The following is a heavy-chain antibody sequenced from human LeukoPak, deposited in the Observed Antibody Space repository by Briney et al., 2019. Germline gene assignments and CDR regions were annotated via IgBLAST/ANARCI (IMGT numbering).Heavy chain of an antibody. V-gene: IGHV1-18*01. CDR2: ISAYNGNT. J-gene: IGHJ4*02. CDR1: GYTFTSYG. Sequence: ASVKVSCKASGYTFTSYGISWVRQAPGQGLEWMGWISAYNGNTNYAQKLQGRVTMTTDTSTSTAYMELRSLRSDDTAVYYCARVPYYDFWSGYYLDYWGQGTLVTVSS. D-gene: IGHD3-3*01. CDR3: ARVPYYDFWSGYYLDY.